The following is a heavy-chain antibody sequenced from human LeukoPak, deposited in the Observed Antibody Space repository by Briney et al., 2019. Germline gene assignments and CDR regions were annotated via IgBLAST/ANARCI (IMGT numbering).Heavy chain of an antibody. CDR3: ARGDYDFWSGLNWFDP. Sequence: ASVKVSCKASGYTFTCYYMHWVRQAPGQGLEWMGWINPNSGGTNYAQKFQGRVTMTRDTSISTAYMELSRLRSDDTAVYYCARGDYDFWSGLNWFDPWGQGTLVTVSS. V-gene: IGHV1-2*02. CDR1: GYTFTCYY. J-gene: IGHJ5*02. D-gene: IGHD3-3*01. CDR2: INPNSGGT.